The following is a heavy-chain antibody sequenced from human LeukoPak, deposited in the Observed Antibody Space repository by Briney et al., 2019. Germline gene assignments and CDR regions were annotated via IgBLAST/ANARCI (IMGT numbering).Heavy chain of an antibody. CDR2: INPNSGGT. CDR3: ARGNWNYDLGYDSSPPYNWFDP. V-gene: IGHV1-2*02. CDR1: GYIFSNYG. J-gene: IGHJ5*02. Sequence: GASVKVSCKASGYIFSNYGITWVRQAPGQGLEWMGWINPNSGGTNYAQKFQGRVTMTRDTSISTAYMELSRLRSDDTAVYYCARGNWNYDLGYDSSPPYNWFDPWGQGTLVTVSS. D-gene: IGHD1-7*01.